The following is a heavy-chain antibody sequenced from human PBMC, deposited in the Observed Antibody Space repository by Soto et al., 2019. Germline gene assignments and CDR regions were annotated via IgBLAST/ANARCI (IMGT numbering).Heavy chain of an antibody. CDR3: AIRFLTTVTTRYGMDV. J-gene: IGHJ6*02. V-gene: IGHV1-69*10. CDR2: IIPIFGIG. D-gene: IGHD4-4*01. CDR1: GGTFSRYA. Sequence: SVKVSCKASGGTFSRYAVSWVRQAPGQGLEWMGGIIPIFGIGKYAQKFQGRVTISADKSISTAYLQWSSLKASDTAMYYCAIRFLTTVTTRYGMDVWGQGTTVTVSS.